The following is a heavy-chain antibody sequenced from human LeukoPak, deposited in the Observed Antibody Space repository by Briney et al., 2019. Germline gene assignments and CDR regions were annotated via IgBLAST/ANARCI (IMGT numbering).Heavy chain of an antibody. CDR3: ARDGPGELLLDY. J-gene: IGHJ4*02. V-gene: IGHV6-1*01. CDR1: GDSVSSNSAA. D-gene: IGHD1-7*01. CDR2: TYYRSKWYN. Sequence: SQTLSLTCAISGDSVSSNSAAWNWIRQYPSRGLEWLGRTYYRSKWYNDYGTSVKGRITINPDTSKNQFSLQLNSVTPEDTAVYYCARDGPGELLLDYWGQGTLVTVSS.